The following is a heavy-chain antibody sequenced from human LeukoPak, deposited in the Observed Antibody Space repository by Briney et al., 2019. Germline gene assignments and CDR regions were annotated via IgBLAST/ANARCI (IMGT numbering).Heavy chain of an antibody. CDR2: INHSGST. V-gene: IGHV4-34*01. D-gene: IGHD4-17*01. CDR3: ARSSDGDYVYGMDV. Sequence: SETLSLTCAVYGGSFSGYYWNWIRQPPGKGLEWIGEINHSGSTNYSPSLKSRVTISVDTSKNQFSLKLSSVTAADTAVYYCARSSDGDYVYGMDVWGEGTTVTVSS. CDR1: GGSFSGYY. J-gene: IGHJ6*04.